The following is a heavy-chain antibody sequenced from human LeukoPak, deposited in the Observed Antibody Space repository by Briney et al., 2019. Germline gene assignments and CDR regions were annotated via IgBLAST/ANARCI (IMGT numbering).Heavy chain of an antibody. V-gene: IGHV3-21*01. Sequence: GGSLRLSCAASGFSFSSYSMNWVRQAPGKGLEWVSSISGSSTYIYYADSVKGRFTISRDNSKNSLYLQMNSLRAEDTAVYYCARDSRSGSYYYYYYMDVWGKGTTVTVS. D-gene: IGHD1-26*01. CDR3: ARDSRSGSYYYYYYMDV. J-gene: IGHJ6*03. CDR2: ISGSSTYI. CDR1: GFSFSSYS.